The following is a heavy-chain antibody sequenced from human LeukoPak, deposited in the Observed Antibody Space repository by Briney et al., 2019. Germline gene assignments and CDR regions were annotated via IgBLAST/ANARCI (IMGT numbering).Heavy chain of an antibody. CDR1: GGSISSYY. D-gene: IGHD4-17*01. J-gene: IGHJ4*02. V-gene: IGHV4-59*01. CDR3: ARWDDYGDHFDY. CDR2: IYYSGST. Sequence: PSETLSLTCTVSGGSISSYYWSWIRQPPGKGLEWIGYIYYSGSTNYNPSLKSRVTISVDTSKNQFSLKLSSATAADTAVYYCARWDDYGDHFDYGGQGTLVTASS.